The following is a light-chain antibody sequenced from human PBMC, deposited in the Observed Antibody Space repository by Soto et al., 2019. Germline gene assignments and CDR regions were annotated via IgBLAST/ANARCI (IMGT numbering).Light chain of an antibody. Sequence: EIVMTQSPATLSVSPGERATLSCRASQSVSSNFAWYQQKPGQAPRLLIYGASTRATGIPARFSGSGSGTEFTLTISGLQSEDVAVYYCQQYKNWPLTFGGGTKVEIK. CDR1: QSVSSN. V-gene: IGKV3-15*01. J-gene: IGKJ4*01. CDR2: GAS. CDR3: QQYKNWPLT.